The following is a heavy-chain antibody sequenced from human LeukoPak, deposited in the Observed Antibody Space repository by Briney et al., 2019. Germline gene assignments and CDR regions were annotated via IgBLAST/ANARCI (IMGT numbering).Heavy chain of an antibody. Sequence: GGSLRLSCAASGFSFSDHYMDWVRQAPGKGLEWVGRTRNKGNGYTTEYAASVKGRFTISRDDSKNSMYLQMNSLKTEDSAVYYCARVQPYDKRHYCSDWGHGTLVTVSS. CDR1: GFSFSDHY. CDR3: ARVQPYDKRHYCSD. D-gene: IGHD3-22*01. J-gene: IGHJ4*01. CDR2: TRNKGNGYTT. V-gene: IGHV3-72*01.